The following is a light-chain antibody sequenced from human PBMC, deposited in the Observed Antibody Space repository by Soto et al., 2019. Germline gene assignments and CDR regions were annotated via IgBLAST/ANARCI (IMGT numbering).Light chain of an antibody. CDR1: QDISGY. Sequence: DIEMTQSPSSLSESVGDRVTITCRASQDISGYLAWYQQKPGKVPKLLIYSASTLQSGVPSRFSGSGSGTDFTLTISIQQPEDVANYYGQKFNTSPLTFGQGTRLEI. J-gene: IGKJ5*01. V-gene: IGKV1-27*01. CDR2: SAS. CDR3: QKFNTSPLT.